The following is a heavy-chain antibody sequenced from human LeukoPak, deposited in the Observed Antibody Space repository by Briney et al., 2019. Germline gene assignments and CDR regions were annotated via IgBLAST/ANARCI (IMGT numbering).Heavy chain of an antibody. J-gene: IGHJ5*02. Sequence: GGSLRLSCAASGFTFSSYSMNWVRQAPGKGLEWVSSVSSSSSYIYYADSVKGRFTISRDNAKNSLYLQMNSLRAEDTAVYYCAGDPPVGGSYQGWFDPWGQGTLVTVSS. D-gene: IGHD1-26*01. CDR1: GFTFSSYS. V-gene: IGHV3-21*01. CDR2: VSSSSSYI. CDR3: AGDPPVGGSYQGWFDP.